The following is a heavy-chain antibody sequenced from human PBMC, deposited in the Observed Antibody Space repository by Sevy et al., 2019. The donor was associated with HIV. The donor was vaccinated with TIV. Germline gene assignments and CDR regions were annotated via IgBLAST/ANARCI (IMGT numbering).Heavy chain of an antibody. CDR2: ISDDGRRT. V-gene: IGHV3-74*01. J-gene: IGHJ3*02. Sequence: GGSLRLSCGASGFTFGSYWMHWVRQVPGKGLEWVSRISDDGRRTTYADSVRGRLTISRDNAKNTLYLQMNGLRADDTAVYYCARDSVTVSGIVLYALDIWGQGTMVTVSS. CDR3: ARDSVTVSGIVLYALDI. D-gene: IGHD3-3*01. CDR1: GFTFGSYW.